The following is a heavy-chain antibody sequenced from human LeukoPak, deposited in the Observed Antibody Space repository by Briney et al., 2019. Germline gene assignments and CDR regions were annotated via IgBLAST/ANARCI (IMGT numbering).Heavy chain of an antibody. CDR2: IYFTGTT. CDR3: ASQVVVNAFDI. V-gene: IGHV4-59*01. Sequence: SETLSLTCTASGGSITSYYWSWIRQPPGKGLEWIAYIYFTGTTNYNPSLKSRGTISVDTSKNQFSLKLSSVTAADTAIYYCASQVVVNAFDIWGQGRMVTVSS. D-gene: IGHD3-22*01. J-gene: IGHJ3*02. CDR1: GGSITSYY.